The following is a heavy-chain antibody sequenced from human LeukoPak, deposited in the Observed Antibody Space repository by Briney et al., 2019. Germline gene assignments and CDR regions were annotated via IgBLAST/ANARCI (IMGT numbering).Heavy chain of an antibody. Sequence: GGSLRLSCAASGFTFSSYEMNWVRQAPGKGLEWVSYISSSGSTIYYADSVKGRFTISRDNSKNTLYLQMNSLRAEDTAVYYCAKDIVGAAGTLLFDYWGQGALVTVSS. J-gene: IGHJ4*02. CDR3: AKDIVGAAGTLLFDY. CDR2: ISSSGSTI. CDR1: GFTFSSYE. D-gene: IGHD6-13*01. V-gene: IGHV3-48*03.